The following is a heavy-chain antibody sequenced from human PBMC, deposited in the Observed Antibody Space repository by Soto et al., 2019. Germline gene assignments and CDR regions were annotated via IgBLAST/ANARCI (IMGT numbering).Heavy chain of an antibody. CDR1: GYSFATYW. CDR2: IDPSDSYT. V-gene: IGHV5-10-1*01. Sequence: GESLKISGKGSGYSFATYWISCVRQMPGKGLEWMGKIDPSDSYTNYSPSFQGHVTISADKSISTAYLQWSGLKASDTAMYYCARTNYYDSSGYSRDSASYIRRQAPMVTV. J-gene: IGHJ3*02. D-gene: IGHD3-22*01. CDR3: ARTNYYDSSGYSRDSASYI.